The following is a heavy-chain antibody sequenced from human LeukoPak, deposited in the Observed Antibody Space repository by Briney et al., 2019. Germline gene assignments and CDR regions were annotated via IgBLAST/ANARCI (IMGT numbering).Heavy chain of an antibody. Sequence: PGGSLRLSCAASGFTFSSYWMHWVRQAPGKGLVWVSRINSDGSSTSYADSVKGRFTISRDNAKNTLYLQMNSLRAEDTAVYYCASYTGSPGIAAAPLGYWGQGTLVTVSS. CDR3: ASYTGSPGIAAAPLGY. V-gene: IGHV3-74*01. D-gene: IGHD6-13*01. CDR1: GFTFSSYW. J-gene: IGHJ4*02. CDR2: INSDGSST.